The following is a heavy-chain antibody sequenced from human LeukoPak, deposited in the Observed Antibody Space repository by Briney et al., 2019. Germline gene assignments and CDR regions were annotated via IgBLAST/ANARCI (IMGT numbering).Heavy chain of an antibody. V-gene: IGHV4-39*01. D-gene: IGHD3-3*01. CDR3: ARLRGLRFLEWLSEFDY. CDR1: GGSISSSSYY. J-gene: IGHJ4*02. CDR2: IYYSGST. Sequence: SETLSLTCTVSGGSISSSSYYWGWIRQPPGKGLEWIGSIYYSGSTYYNPSLKSRVTISVDTSKNQFSLKLRSVTAADTAVYYCARLRGLRFLEWLSEFDYWGQGTLVTVSS.